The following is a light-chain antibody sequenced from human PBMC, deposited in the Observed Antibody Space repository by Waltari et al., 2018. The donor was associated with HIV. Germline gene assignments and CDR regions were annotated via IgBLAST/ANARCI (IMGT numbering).Light chain of an antibody. CDR3: QQYNSYGT. J-gene: IGKJ2*02. CDR1: QSLSSW. V-gene: IGKV1-5*03. Sequence: DIQMTQSPSTLPASVGDRVTITCRASQSLSSWLAWYQQKPGKAPKLLIYKASTLESGVPARFSGSGSGTEFTLTISSLQPDDFATYYCQQYNSYGTFGQGTKLEIK. CDR2: KAS.